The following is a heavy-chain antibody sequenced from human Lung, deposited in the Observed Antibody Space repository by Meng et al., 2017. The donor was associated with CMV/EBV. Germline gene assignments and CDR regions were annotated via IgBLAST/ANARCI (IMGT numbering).Heavy chain of an antibody. Sequence: ASXXVSXKTSGFNFYGFYIHWVRRAPGQGLEWMGRINPKNGDPKYAQRFGGRVSMTADTSVPTVYRELRSLRSDDKAFDYCTRRPLGATIPFDDGDQGTLVTVSS. V-gene: IGHV1-2*06. J-gene: IGHJ4*02. CDR3: TRRPLGATIPFDD. CDR1: GFNFYGFY. D-gene: IGHD1-26*01. CDR2: INPKNGDP.